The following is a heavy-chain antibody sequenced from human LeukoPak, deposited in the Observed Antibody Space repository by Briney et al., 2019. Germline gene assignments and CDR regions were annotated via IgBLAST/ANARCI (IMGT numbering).Heavy chain of an antibody. CDR1: GFTFSSYD. CDR3: ARGSFGYYYYGMDV. CDR2: IGTAGDT. D-gene: IGHD3-16*01. V-gene: IGHV3-13*01. J-gene: IGHJ6*02. Sequence: GGSLRLSCAASGFTFSSYDMHWVRQATGKGLEWVSAIGTAGDTYYPGSVKGRFTISRENAKNSLYLQMNSLRAGDTAVYYCARGSFGYYYYGMDVWGQGTTVTVSS.